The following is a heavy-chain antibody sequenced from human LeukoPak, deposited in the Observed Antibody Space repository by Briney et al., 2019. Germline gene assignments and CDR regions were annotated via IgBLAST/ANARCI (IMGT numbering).Heavy chain of an antibody. J-gene: IGHJ4*02. D-gene: IGHD4-23*01. CDR2: ISSSSSYI. CDR3: VRGARWGYYFDY. Sequence: GGSLRLSCAASGFTFSSYSMNWVRQAPGKGLEWVSSISSSSSYIYYADSVKGRFTISRDNAKNSLYLQMNSLRAEDTAVYYCVRGARWGYYFDYWGQGSLVTVSS. V-gene: IGHV3-21*01. CDR1: GFTFSSYS.